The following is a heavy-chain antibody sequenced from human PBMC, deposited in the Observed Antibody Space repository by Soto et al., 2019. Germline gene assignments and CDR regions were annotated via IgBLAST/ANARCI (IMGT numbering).Heavy chain of an antibody. J-gene: IGHJ2*01. D-gene: IGHD6-19*01. CDR1: GFTVSSYS. Sequence: EVQLVESGGGLVKPGGSLRLSCAASGFTVSSYSMNWVRQAPGQGLEWVSSISSSSSYIYYADSVKGRFTISRDNAKNSLYLQMNSLIAEDTAVYYCARDQTGYSSGWYVGWYFDLWGRGTLVTASS. V-gene: IGHV3-21*01. CDR3: ARDQTGYSSGWYVGWYFDL. CDR2: ISSSSSYI.